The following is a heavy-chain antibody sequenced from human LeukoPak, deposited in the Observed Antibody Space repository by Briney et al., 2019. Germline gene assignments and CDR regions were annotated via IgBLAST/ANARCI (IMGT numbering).Heavy chain of an antibody. V-gene: IGHV3-48*03. D-gene: IGHD6-13*01. CDR3: ARGGIAAAQS. CDR1: GFTFSSYE. J-gene: IGHJ4*02. Sequence: GGSLRLSCAASGFTFSSYEMNWVRQAPGKGLEWVSYISSSGSTIYYADSVKGRLTISRDNAKNSLYLQMNSLRAEDTAVYYCARGGIAAAQSWGQGTLVTVSS. CDR2: ISSSGSTI.